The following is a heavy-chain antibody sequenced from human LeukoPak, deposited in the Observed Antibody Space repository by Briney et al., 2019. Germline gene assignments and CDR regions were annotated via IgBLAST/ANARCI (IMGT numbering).Heavy chain of an antibody. J-gene: IGHJ4*02. D-gene: IGHD3-16*02. Sequence: GGSPRLSCAASGFTFSTYWMSWVRQAPGKGLEWVANINQDGREKDEVDSLKGRFTISRDNAKKSLYLQMDSLRAEDTAIYYCARAGGSYLYATYFDSWGQGTLVTVSS. CDR3: ARAGGSYLYATYFDS. CDR1: GFTFSTYW. CDR2: INQDGREK. V-gene: IGHV3-7*01.